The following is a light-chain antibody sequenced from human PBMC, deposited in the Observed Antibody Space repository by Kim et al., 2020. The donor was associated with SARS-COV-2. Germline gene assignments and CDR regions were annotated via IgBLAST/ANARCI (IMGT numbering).Light chain of an antibody. Sequence: GQSITISCTGTSSDVGGYNYVSWYQQHPGKAPKLIIYDVSNRPSGVSNRFSGSKSGNTASLTISGLQAEDEADYYCSSYASSGTVLFGGGTKLTVL. CDR2: DVS. J-gene: IGLJ2*01. V-gene: IGLV2-14*03. CDR3: SSYASSGTVL. CDR1: SSDVGGYNY.